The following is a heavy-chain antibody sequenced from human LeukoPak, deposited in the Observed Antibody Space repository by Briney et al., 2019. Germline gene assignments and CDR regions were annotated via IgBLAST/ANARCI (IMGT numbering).Heavy chain of an antibody. CDR3: ARGAYDILTGLIDY. CDR1: GGSISSGSYY. V-gene: IGHV4-61*02. J-gene: IGHJ4*02. CDR2: IYTSGST. D-gene: IGHD3-9*01. Sequence: SETLSLTCTVSGGSISSGSYYWSWIRQPAGKGLEWIGRIYTSGSTNYNPSLKSRVTISVDTSQNQFSLKLSSVTAADTAVYYCARGAYDILTGLIDYWGQGTLVTVSS.